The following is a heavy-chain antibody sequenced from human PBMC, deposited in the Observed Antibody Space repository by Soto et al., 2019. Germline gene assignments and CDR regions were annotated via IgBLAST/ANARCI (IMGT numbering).Heavy chain of an antibody. Sequence: ASVKVSCKASGYTFTSYAMHWVRQAPGQRLEWMGWINAGNGNTKYSQKFQGRVTITRDTSASTAYMELSSLRSEDTAVYYCARYCSSTSCYEAFDYWGQGTLVTVSS. CDR3: ARYCSSTSCYEAFDY. J-gene: IGHJ4*02. CDR2: INAGNGNT. CDR1: GYTFTSYA. D-gene: IGHD2-2*01. V-gene: IGHV1-3*01.